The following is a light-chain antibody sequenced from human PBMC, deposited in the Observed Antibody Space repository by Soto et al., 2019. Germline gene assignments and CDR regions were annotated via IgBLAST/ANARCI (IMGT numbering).Light chain of an antibody. CDR1: QSISSW. CDR3: QQYNSYSWT. V-gene: IGKV1-5*03. J-gene: IGKJ1*01. CDR2: KAS. Sequence: DIQMTQSPSTLSASVGYRFTITCRASQSISSWLAWYQQKPGKAPKLLIYKASSLESGVPSRLRGSGYGTELTITISSMKNDDFETYYCQQYNSYSWTFGHGTKVDIK.